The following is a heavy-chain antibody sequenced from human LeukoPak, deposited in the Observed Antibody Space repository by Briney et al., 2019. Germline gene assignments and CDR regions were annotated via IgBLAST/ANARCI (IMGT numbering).Heavy chain of an antibody. V-gene: IGHV4-59*01. D-gene: IGHD6-13*01. CDR3: ARDPNSSWSLRFDY. J-gene: IGHJ4*02. CDR1: GGSFGGYY. CDR2: IYNGVNT. Sequence: SETLSLTCAVYGGSFGGYYWSWIRQPPGKGVEWIAHIYNGVNTNYNPSLKSRVTISVDTSKNQFSLRLNSVTAADSAVYFCARDPNSSWSLRFDYWGPGILVTVSS.